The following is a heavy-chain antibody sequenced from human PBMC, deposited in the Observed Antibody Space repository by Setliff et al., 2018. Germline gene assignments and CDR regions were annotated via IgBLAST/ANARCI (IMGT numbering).Heavy chain of an antibody. D-gene: IGHD3-10*01. Sequence: ASVKVSCKASGYSFSTYAMHWVRQAPGQRLEWMGWINGGNGNTKYSQKFQGRITITRDTSASTAYMELSSLRSEGTAVYYCARAELLWFGGFDPWGQGTLVTVSS. CDR2: INGGNGNT. J-gene: IGHJ5*02. V-gene: IGHV1-3*01. CDR3: ARAELLWFGGFDP. CDR1: GYSFSTYA.